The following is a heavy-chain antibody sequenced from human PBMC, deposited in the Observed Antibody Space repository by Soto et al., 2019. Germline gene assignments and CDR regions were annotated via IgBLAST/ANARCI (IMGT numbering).Heavy chain of an antibody. J-gene: IGHJ6*02. V-gene: IGHV1-58*01. CDR1: GFTFTRSA. Sequence: GASVKVSCKASGFTFTRSAVQWVRQARGQRLEWIGWIVVGSGDTNSAQKFQERVTITRDMSTSIAYIELSSLRSEDTAVYYCAATFISEGCRDHHDGMDFWSRGTTVPASS. CDR2: IVVGSGDT. D-gene: IGHD3-16*01. CDR3: AATFISEGCRDHHDGMDF.